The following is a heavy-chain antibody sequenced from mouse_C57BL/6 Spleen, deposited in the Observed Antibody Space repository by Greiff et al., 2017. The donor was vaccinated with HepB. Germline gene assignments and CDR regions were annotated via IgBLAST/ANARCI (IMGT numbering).Heavy chain of an antibody. Sequence: VQLQQSGPELVKPGASVKISCKASGYAFSSSWMNWVKQRPGKGLEWIGRIYPGDGDTNYNGKFKGKATLTADKSSSTAYMQLSSLTSEDSAVYFCARSVTVVEGYWYFDVWGTGTTVTVSS. V-gene: IGHV1-82*01. D-gene: IGHD1-1*01. CDR1: GYAFSSSW. CDR3: ARSVTVVEGYWYFDV. J-gene: IGHJ1*03. CDR2: IYPGDGDT.